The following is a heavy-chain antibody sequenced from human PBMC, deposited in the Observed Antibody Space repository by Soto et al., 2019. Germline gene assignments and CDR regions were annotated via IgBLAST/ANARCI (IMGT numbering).Heavy chain of an antibody. Sequence: ASVKVSCKASGYTFTSYYMHWVRQAPGQGPDWLGIINPSGGSTTYAQKFQGRVTMTRDTSTSTVYMELSSLRYEDTAVYFCAREPRATGDTPGNYYGMDVGGQGTTVTVSS. CDR2: INPSGGST. D-gene: IGHD2-21*01. CDR3: AREPRATGDTPGNYYGMDV. CDR1: GYTFTSYY. J-gene: IGHJ6*02. V-gene: IGHV1-46*01.